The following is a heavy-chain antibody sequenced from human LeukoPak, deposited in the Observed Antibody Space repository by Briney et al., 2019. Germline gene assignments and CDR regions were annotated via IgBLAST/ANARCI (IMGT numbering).Heavy chain of an antibody. V-gene: IGHV4-59*01. Sequence: SGTPSLTCTVSGGSISSYYWSWIRQPPGKGLEWIGYMYYSGSTNYNPSHKSRVTTSVDTSKNQFSLKLSSVTAADTAVYYCARAHSGYDRGYYFDYWGQGTLVTVSS. CDR1: GGSISSYY. CDR2: MYYSGST. CDR3: ARAHSGYDRGYYFDY. D-gene: IGHD5-12*01. J-gene: IGHJ4*02.